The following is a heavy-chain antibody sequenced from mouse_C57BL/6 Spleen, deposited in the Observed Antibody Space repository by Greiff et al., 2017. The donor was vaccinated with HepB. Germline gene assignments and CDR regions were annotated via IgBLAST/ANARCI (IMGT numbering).Heavy chain of an antibody. CDR3: ARENLYYYGSSYVWFAY. D-gene: IGHD1-1*01. CDR1: GYTFTSYW. V-gene: IGHV1-53*01. Sequence: QVQLQQPGTELVKPGASVKLSCKASGYTFTSYWMHWVKQRPGQGLEWIGNINPSNGGTNYNEKLKSKATLTVDTSSSTAYMQLSSLTSEDSSVYYCARENLYYYGSSYVWFAYWGQGTLVTVSA. CDR2: INPSNGGT. J-gene: IGHJ3*01.